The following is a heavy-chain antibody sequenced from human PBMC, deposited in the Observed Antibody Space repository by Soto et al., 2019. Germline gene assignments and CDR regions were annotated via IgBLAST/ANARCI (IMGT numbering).Heavy chain of an antibody. Sequence: QVQLVQSGAEVKNPGTSVKVSCKTSGDTFTSTGLSWVRQAPGQGLEWMGWISAYNGNTKYAQKVQGRVTMTTDTSTSTAYMELRSLTSDDTAVYYCARDLDGSGSYYTDYWGQGTLVTVAA. CDR3: ARDLDGSGSYYTDY. D-gene: IGHD3-10*01. V-gene: IGHV1-18*01. J-gene: IGHJ4*02. CDR1: GDTFTSTG. CDR2: ISAYNGNT.